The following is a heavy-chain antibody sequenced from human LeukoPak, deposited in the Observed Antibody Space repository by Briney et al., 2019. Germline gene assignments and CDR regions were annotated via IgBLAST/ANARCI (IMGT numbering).Heavy chain of an antibody. CDR2: IYPNDSDT. CDR1: GYSFTTYW. J-gene: IGHJ4*02. V-gene: IGHV5-51*01. CDR3: ATFGSGTSHDY. D-gene: IGHD3-10*01. Sequence: GESLKISCKGSGYSFTTYWIGWVRQMPGKGLEWMGIIYPNDSDTRYSPSFQGQVSISADKSITTAYLQWSSLKASDTAMYYCATFGSGTSHDYWGQGTLVTVSS.